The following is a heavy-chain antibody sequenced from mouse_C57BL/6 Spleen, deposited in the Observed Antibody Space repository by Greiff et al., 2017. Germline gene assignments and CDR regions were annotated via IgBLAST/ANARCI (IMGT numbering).Heavy chain of an antibody. CDR2: IYPETGGT. CDR1: GYTFTDYE. CDR3: TRRGIYYYSSSYLYAMDD. D-gene: IGHD1-1*01. J-gene: IGHJ4*01. V-gene: IGHV1-15*01. Sequence: QVQLQQSGAELVRPGASVTLSCKASGYTFTDYEMHWVKQTPVHGLEWIGGIYPETGGTAYNQKFKGKAILTADKSSSTAYMELRSLTSEDSAVYYRTRRGIYYYSSSYLYAMDDWGQGTSVTVSS.